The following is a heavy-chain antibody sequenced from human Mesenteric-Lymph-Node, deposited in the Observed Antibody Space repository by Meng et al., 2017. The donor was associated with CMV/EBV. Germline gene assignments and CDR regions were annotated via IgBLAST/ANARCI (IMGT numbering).Heavy chain of an antibody. CDR3: ARVKADVGATDY. V-gene: IGHV4-34*01. Sequence: SETLSLTCAVYGGSFSDYYWSWIRQPPGKGLEWIGEINHSGSTNYNPSLKSRVTISVDTSKNQFSLKLSSVTAADTAVYYCARVKADVGATDYWGQGTLVTVSS. CDR1: GGSFSDYY. D-gene: IGHD1-26*01. CDR2: INHSGST. J-gene: IGHJ4*02.